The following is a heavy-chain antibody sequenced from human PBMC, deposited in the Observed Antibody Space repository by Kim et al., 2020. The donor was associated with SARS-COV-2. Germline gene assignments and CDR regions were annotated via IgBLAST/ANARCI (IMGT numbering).Heavy chain of an antibody. J-gene: IGHJ6*02. CDR1: GFSVSTND. Sequence: GGSLRLSCAASGFSVSTNDMSWVRQAPGKGLEWVASIFGSGSTYYADSAKGRFTISTNNSKKTPYHQMNSLMTEDTAAYHYSRKILWVGDYGMDVWGQGT. CDR2: IFGSGST. V-gene: IGHV3-53*01. D-gene: IGHD3-10*01. CDR3: SRKILWVGDYGMDV.